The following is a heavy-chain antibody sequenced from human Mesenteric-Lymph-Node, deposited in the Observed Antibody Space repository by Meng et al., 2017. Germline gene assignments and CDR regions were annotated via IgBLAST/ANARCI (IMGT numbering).Heavy chain of an antibody. J-gene: IGHJ4*02. V-gene: IGHV3-23*01. CDR1: GFTFSNYA. CDR2: ISGSGGNI. Sequence: GESLKISCAASGFTFSNYAMSWVRQAPGKGLEWVSSISGSGGNIFYADSVKGRFTIPRDNSKNTLYLQMNSLRAEDTAVYYCAKEAWYYDSSGYYSHYWGQGTLVTVSS. D-gene: IGHD3-22*01. CDR3: AKEAWYYDSSGYYSHY.